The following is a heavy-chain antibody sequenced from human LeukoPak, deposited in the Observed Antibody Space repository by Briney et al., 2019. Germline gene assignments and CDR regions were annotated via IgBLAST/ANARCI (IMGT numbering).Heavy chain of an antibody. CDR2: INPSGGST. Sequence: ASVKVSCKASGYTFTGYYMHWVRQAPGQGLEWMGIINPSGGSTSYAQKFQGRVTMTRDTSTSTVYMELSSLRSEDTAVYYCARDLTAMAPQYYFDYWGQGTLVTVSS. CDR1: GYTFTGYY. J-gene: IGHJ4*02. CDR3: ARDLTAMAPQYYFDY. V-gene: IGHV1-46*03. D-gene: IGHD5-18*01.